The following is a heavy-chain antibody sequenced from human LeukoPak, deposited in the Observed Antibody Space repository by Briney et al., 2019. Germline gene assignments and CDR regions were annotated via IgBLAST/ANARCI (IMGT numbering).Heavy chain of an antibody. CDR3: ARITMIVVVTIAPDAFDI. CDR1: GFTFSSYS. V-gene: IGHV3-21*01. CDR2: ISSSSSYI. Sequence: GGSLRLSCAASGFTFSSYSMNWVRQAPGKGLEWVSSISSSSSYIYYADSVKGRFTISRDNSKNTLYLQMNSLRAEDTAVYYCARITMIVVVTIAPDAFDIWGQGTMVTVSS. J-gene: IGHJ3*02. D-gene: IGHD3-22*01.